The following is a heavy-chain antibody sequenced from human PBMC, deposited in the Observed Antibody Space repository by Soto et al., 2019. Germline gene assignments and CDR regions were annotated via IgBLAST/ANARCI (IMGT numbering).Heavy chain of an antibody. V-gene: IGHV1-46*01. CDR1: GYTFTSYY. CDR2: INPSGGST. D-gene: IGHD3-10*01. J-gene: IGHJ4*02. CDR3: ARDRWEYYYGSGTYFDY. Sequence: ASVKVSCKASGYTFTSYYMHCVRQAPGQVLEWMGIINPSGGSTSYAQKFQGRVTMTRDTSTSTVYMELSSLRSEDTAVYYCARDRWEYYYGSGTYFDYWGQGTLVTVSS.